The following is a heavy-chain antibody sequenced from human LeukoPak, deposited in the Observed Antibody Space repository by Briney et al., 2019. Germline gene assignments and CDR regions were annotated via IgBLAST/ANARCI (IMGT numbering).Heavy chain of an antibody. V-gene: IGHV3-9*01. CDR2: ISWNSGSI. CDR3: ARYCGGDCYGMDV. D-gene: IGHD2-21*02. Sequence: PGRSLRLSCAASGFTFDDYAMHWVRQAPGKGLEWVSGISWNSGSIGYADSVKGRFTISRDNPKNSLHLQMNSLRAEDTAVYYCARYCGGDCYGMDVWGQGTTVTVSS. J-gene: IGHJ6*02. CDR1: GFTFDDYA.